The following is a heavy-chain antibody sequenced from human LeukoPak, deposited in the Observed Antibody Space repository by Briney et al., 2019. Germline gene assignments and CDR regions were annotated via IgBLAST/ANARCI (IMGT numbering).Heavy chain of an antibody. Sequence: ASVKVSCKASGFTFTTYYIHWVRRAPGQGLEWMGWINPNSDVTESAQKFQGGVTMTRDTSTSTAYMELSRLRSDDTAVYYCTRDHCSSINCYEYNYYGMDVWGQGTTVTVSS. CDR1: GFTFTTYY. V-gene: IGHV1-2*02. J-gene: IGHJ6*02. CDR3: TRDHCSSINCYEYNYYGMDV. CDR2: INPNSDVT. D-gene: IGHD2-2*01.